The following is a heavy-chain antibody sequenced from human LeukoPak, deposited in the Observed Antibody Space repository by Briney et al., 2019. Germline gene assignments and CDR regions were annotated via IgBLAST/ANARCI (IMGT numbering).Heavy chain of an antibody. J-gene: IGHJ4*02. CDR2: ISYDGSNK. V-gene: IGHV3-30-3*01. CDR3: ARDPAMVRGVKYYFDY. Sequence: QTGGSLRLSCAASGFTFSSYAMHWVRQAPGKGLEWVAVISYDGSNKYYADSVKGRFTISRDNSKNTLYLQMNSLRAEDTAVYYCARDPAMVRGVKYYFDYWGQGTLVTVSS. D-gene: IGHD3-10*01. CDR1: GFTFSSYA.